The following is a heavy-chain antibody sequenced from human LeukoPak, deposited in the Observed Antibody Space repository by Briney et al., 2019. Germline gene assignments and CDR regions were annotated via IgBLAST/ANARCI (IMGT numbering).Heavy chain of an antibody. CDR1: GFTFSNYD. V-gene: IGHV3-33*01. D-gene: IGHD2-8*01. Sequence: GGSLRLSCAVSGFTFSNYDMHWVRQAPGKGLEWVAVVWYDGSNKYYADSVKGRFTISRDNSKNTLYLQMNTLRAEDTAVYYCARDPGGVVYFDYWGQGTLVTVSS. CDR3: ARDPGGVVYFDY. J-gene: IGHJ4*02. CDR2: VWYDGSNK.